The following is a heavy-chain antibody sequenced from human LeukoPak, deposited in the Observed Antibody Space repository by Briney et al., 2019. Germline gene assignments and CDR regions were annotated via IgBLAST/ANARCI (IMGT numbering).Heavy chain of an antibody. Sequence: GESLKISCKGSGYSFTNYWIGWVRQMPGKGLERMGIIYPGDSETGYSPSFQGQVTISVDKSISTAYLQWSSLKASDTAMYYCARRPGLVHSFDYWGQGTLVTVSS. J-gene: IGHJ4*02. V-gene: IGHV5-51*01. CDR3: ARRPGLVHSFDY. CDR2: IYPGDSET. CDR1: GYSFTNYW. D-gene: IGHD3-9*01.